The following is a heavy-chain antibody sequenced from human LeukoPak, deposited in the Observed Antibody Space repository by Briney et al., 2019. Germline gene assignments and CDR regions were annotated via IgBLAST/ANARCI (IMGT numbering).Heavy chain of an antibody. CDR3: ARDHGYSSGWYGEFDY. CDR1: GFTFSSYA. V-gene: IGHV3-30-3*01. J-gene: IGHJ4*02. Sequence: GGSLRLSCAASGFTFSSYAMHWVRQAPGKGLEWVAVISYDGSNKYYADSVKGRFTISRDNSKNTLYLQMNSLRAEDTAVYYCARDHGYSSGWYGEFDYWGQGTLVTVSS. CDR2: ISYDGSNK. D-gene: IGHD6-19*01.